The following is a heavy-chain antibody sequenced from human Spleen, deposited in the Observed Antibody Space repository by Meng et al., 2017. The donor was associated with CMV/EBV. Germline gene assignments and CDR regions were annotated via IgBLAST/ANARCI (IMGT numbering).Heavy chain of an antibody. CDR1: GFTFSSYG. Sequence: GGSLRLSCAASGFTFSSYGMYWVRQAPGKGLEWVAIIWYDGNNKYYADSVRGRFTISRDNSKNTLYLQMNSLRPEDTAVYYCGKDRREVNNRFIDYWGQGTLVTVSS. D-gene: IGHD1/OR15-1a*01. CDR3: GKDRREVNNRFIDY. V-gene: IGHV3-33*06. J-gene: IGHJ4*02. CDR2: IWYDGNNK.